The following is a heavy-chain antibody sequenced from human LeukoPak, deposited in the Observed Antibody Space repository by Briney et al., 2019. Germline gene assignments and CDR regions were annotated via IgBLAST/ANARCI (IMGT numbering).Heavy chain of an antibody. Sequence: IPSETLSRACTVSGGSISSSSYYWGWIRQTPGKGLEWIGSIYYSGSTYYNPSLKSRVTISVDTSKNQFSLKLSSVTAADTAVYYCARRHVEYSSLSDPYYFDYWGQGTLVTVSS. V-gene: IGHV4-39*07. CDR1: GGSISSSSYY. J-gene: IGHJ4*02. CDR2: IYYSGST. D-gene: IGHD6-6*01. CDR3: ARRHVEYSSLSDPYYFDY.